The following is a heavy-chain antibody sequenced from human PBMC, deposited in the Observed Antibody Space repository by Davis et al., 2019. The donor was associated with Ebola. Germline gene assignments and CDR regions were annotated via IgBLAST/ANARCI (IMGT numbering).Heavy chain of an antibody. CDR3: AKSSVAGTSGMDV. CDR2: MSASGGVT. V-gene: IGHV3-23*01. CDR1: GFTFSSFG. D-gene: IGHD6-19*01. J-gene: IGHJ6*02. Sequence: GESLKISCAASGFTFSSFGMSWVRQAPGKGLEWISAMSASGGVTHYADSVKGRFAISRDNSKNTLYLQMNSLRAEDTAVYYCAKSSVAGTSGMDVWGQGTTVTVPS.